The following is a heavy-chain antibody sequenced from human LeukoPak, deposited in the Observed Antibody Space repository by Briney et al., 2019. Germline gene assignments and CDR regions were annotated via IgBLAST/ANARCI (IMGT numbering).Heavy chain of an antibody. CDR3: ARSGTTYNYDSSGYYYGY. D-gene: IGHD3-22*01. CDR1: GGSISSYY. J-gene: IGHJ4*02. V-gene: IGHV4-59*01. Sequence: SETLSLTCTVSGGSISSYYWSWIRQPPGKGLEWIGYIYHRGSTNYNPSLKSRVTISVDTSKNQFSLKLSSVPAADTAVYYCARSGTTYNYDSSGYYYGYWGQGTLVTVSS. CDR2: IYHRGST.